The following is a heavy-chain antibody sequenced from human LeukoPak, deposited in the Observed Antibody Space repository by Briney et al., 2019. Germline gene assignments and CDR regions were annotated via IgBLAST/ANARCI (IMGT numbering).Heavy chain of an antibody. J-gene: IGHJ4*02. V-gene: IGHV4-59*01. CDR1: GGSFSSSY. D-gene: IGHD6-13*01. CDR3: ARGIAAAGYSPDYFDY. Sequence: SETLSLTCTVSGGSFSSSYWSWIRQPPGKGLEWIRYIYYSGSTNYSPSLRSRVTISVDTSKNQFSLKLSSVTAADTAVYYCARGIAAAGYSPDYFDYWGQGTLVTVSS. CDR2: IYYSGST.